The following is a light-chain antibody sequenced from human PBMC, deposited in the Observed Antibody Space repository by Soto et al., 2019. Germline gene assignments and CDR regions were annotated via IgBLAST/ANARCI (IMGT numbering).Light chain of an antibody. CDR1: QSVSSY. Sequence: EIVMTHSPGTLSLSPCERATLSFRASQSVSSYLAWYQQKPGQAPRLLIYDASNRATGIPARFSGSGSGTDFTLIISSLEPEDFAVYYCQQYGDLPWTFGQGTKVDIK. CDR3: QQYGDLPWT. CDR2: DAS. J-gene: IGKJ1*01. V-gene: IGKV3-11*01.